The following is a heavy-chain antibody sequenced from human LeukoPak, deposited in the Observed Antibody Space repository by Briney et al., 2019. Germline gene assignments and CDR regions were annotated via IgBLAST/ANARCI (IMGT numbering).Heavy chain of an antibody. V-gene: IGHV4-34*01. D-gene: IGHD5-18*01. CDR3: ARGSYGVIYYYMDV. J-gene: IGHJ6*03. CDR2: INHSGST. Sequence: PSETLSLTCAVYGGSFSGYYWSWIRQPPGKGLEWIGEINHSGSTNYNPSLKSRVTISVDTSKNQFSLKLSSVTAADTAAYYCARGSYGVIYYYMDVWGKGTTVTISS. CDR1: GGSFSGYY.